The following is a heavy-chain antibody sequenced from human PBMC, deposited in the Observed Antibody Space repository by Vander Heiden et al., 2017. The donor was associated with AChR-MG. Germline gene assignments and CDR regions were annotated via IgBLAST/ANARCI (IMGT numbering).Heavy chain of an antibody. Sequence: EVQLLESGGGLVQPGGSLRLSCAASGFTFSSYAMGWVRQAPGKELEWVSAISGSGGSTYYADSVKGRFTISRDNSKNTLYLQMNSLRAEDTAVYYCAKQGELKFQPGLYYFDYWGQGTLVTVSS. D-gene: IGHD1-26*01. V-gene: IGHV3-23*01. CDR2: ISGSGGST. CDR3: AKQGELKFQPGLYYFDY. CDR1: GFTFSSYA. J-gene: IGHJ4*02.